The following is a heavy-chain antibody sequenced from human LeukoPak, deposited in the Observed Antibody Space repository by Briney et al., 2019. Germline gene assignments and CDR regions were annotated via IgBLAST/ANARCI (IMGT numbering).Heavy chain of an antibody. CDR3: ARVYTTSSSWYGDFDY. V-gene: IGHV3-30-3*01. CDR1: GFTFSSYA. D-gene: IGHD6-13*01. CDR2: ISYDGSNK. J-gene: IGHJ4*02. Sequence: GGSLRLSCAASGFTFSSYAMHWVRQAPGKGLEWEAVISYDGSNKYYADSVKGRFTISRDNSKNTLYLQMNSLRAEDTAVYYCARVYTTSSSWYGDFDYWGQGTLVTVSS.